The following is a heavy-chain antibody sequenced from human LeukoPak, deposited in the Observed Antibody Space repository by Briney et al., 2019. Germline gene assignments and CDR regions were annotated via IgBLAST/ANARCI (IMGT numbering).Heavy chain of an antibody. CDR2: ISYDGSNK. J-gene: IGHJ4*02. Sequence: GGSLRLSCAASGFTFSIYAMHWVRQAPGKGLECVAVISYDGSNKYYADSVKGRFTISRGNSKNTLYLQMNSLRAEDTAVYYCAKDLGRGSYPFDYWGQGTLVTVSS. CDR3: AKDLGRGSYPFDY. CDR1: GFTFSIYA. V-gene: IGHV3-30*04. D-gene: IGHD1-26*01.